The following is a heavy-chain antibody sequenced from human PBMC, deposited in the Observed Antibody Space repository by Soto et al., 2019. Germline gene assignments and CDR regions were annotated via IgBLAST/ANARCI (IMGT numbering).Heavy chain of an antibody. CDR2: IIPILGIA. Sequence: QVQLVQSGAEVKKPGSSVKVSCKASGGTFSSYTISWVRQAPGQGLEWMGRIIPILGIANYVQKFQGRVTITADKSTSTAYMELSSLRSEDTAVYFCARVYGDYFDYWGQGTLVTVCS. J-gene: IGHJ4*02. V-gene: IGHV1-69*02. CDR1: GGTFSSYT. D-gene: IGHD4-17*01. CDR3: ARVYGDYFDY.